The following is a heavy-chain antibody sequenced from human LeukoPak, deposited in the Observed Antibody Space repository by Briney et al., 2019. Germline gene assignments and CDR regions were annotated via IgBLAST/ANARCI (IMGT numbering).Heavy chain of an antibody. CDR1: GYTFTGYY. J-gene: IGHJ4*02. CDR3: ARMTYCGGDCYYYFDY. V-gene: IGHV1-2*02. Sequence: GASVKVSCKASGYTFTGYYMHWVRQAPGQGLEWMGWINPNSGGTNYAQKFQGRVTMTRDTYISTAYMELSRLRSDDTAVYYCARMTYCGGDCYYYFDYWGQGTLITVSS. CDR2: INPNSGGT. D-gene: IGHD2-21*02.